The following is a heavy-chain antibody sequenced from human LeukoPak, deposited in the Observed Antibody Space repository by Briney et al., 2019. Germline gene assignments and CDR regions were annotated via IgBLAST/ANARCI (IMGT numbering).Heavy chain of an antibody. CDR1: GGTFSSYA. CDR3: ARGRTNPSDYYGMDV. CDR2: IIPIFGIA. V-gene: IGHV1-69*04. J-gene: IGHJ6*02. D-gene: IGHD2-8*01. Sequence: SVKVSCKASGGTFSSYAISWVRRAPGQGLEWMGRIIPIFGIANYAQKFQGRVTITADKSTSTAYMELSSLRSEDTAVYYCARGRTNPSDYYGMDVWGQGTTVTVSS.